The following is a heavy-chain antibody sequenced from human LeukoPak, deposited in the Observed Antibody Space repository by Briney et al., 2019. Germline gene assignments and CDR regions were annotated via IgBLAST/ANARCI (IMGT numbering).Heavy chain of an antibody. D-gene: IGHD3-10*01. CDR1: GYTFTSYY. CDR3: AKVAASSGELLWDLDY. V-gene: IGHV1-46*03. CDR2: INPSGGST. J-gene: IGHJ4*02. Sequence: ASVKVSFKASGYTFTSYYMHWVRQAPGQGLEWMGIINPSGGSTSYAQKFQGRVTMTRDTSTSTVYMELSSLRSEDTAVYYCAKVAASSGELLWDLDYWGQGTLVTVSS.